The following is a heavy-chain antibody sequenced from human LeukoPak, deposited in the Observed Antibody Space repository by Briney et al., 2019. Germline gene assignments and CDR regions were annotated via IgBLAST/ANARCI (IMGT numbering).Heavy chain of an antibody. V-gene: IGHV1-69*06. CDR3: ATTPGKIWFGELSR. CDR1: GGTFSSYA. CDR2: IIPIFGTA. J-gene: IGHJ4*02. D-gene: IGHD3-10*01. Sequence: SVKVSCKASGGTFSSYAISWVRQAPGQGLEWMGGIIPIFGTANYAQKFQGRVTITADKSTSTAYMELSSLRSEDTAVYYCATTPGKIWFGELSRWGQGTLVTVSS.